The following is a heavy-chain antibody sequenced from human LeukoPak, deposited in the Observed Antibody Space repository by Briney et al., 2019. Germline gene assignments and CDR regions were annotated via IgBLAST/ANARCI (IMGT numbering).Heavy chain of an antibody. V-gene: IGHV3-7*01. CDR2: IKQDGSEK. D-gene: IGHD6-13*01. Sequence: GGSLRLSCAASGFTFSRNWMGWVRQAPGKGLEWVANIKQDGSEKYCVDSVKGRFTISKDNSKNSLYLQMNSLRVEDTAVYYCARVEGGVEYSNSWYPPDLWGQGTLVTVSS. CDR3: ARVEGGVEYSNSWYPPDL. CDR1: GFTFSRNW. J-gene: IGHJ5*02.